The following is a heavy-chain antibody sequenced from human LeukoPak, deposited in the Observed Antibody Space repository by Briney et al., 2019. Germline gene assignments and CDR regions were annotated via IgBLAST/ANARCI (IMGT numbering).Heavy chain of an antibody. V-gene: IGHV3-30-3*01. CDR1: GFTFCSYA. CDR3: ASIAAAGSPFDY. D-gene: IGHD6-13*01. CDR2: ISYDGSNK. Sequence: GGSLRLSCAASGFTFCSYAMHWVRQAPGKGLEWVAVISYDGSNKYYADSVKGRFTISRDNSKNTLYLQMNSLRAEDTAVYYCASIAAAGSPFDYWGQGTLVTVSS. J-gene: IGHJ4*02.